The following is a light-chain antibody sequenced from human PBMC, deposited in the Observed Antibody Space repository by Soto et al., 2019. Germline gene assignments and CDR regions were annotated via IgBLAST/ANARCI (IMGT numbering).Light chain of an antibody. CDR1: SSNIGSNT. CDR3: AAWDDSLNACYV. CDR2: SNN. V-gene: IGLV1-44*01. J-gene: IGLJ1*01. Sequence: QLVLTQPPSASRTPGQRVTISCSGSSSNIGSNTVNWYQQLPGTAPKLLIYSNNQQPSGVPDRFSGSKSGTSASLAISGLQSEDEADYYCAAWDDSLNACYVFGTGTKVTVL.